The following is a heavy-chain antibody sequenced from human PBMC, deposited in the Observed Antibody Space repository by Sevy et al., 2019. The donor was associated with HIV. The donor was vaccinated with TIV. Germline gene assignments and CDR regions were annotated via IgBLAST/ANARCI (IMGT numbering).Heavy chain of an antibody. Sequence: GGSLRLSCAASGFIFSSYVMTWVRQAPGKGLEWVSTISGSGGNTYYADSVKGRFTISRDNSKKMLDLQMNSLRAEDTAVYYCEAIATAGRDYWGQGTLVTVSS. V-gene: IGHV3-23*01. J-gene: IGHJ4*02. D-gene: IGHD6-13*01. CDR1: GFIFSSYV. CDR3: EAIATAGRDY. CDR2: ISGSGGNT.